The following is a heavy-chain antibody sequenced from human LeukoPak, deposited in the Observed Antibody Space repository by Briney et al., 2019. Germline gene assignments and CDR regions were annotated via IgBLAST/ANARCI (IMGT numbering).Heavy chain of an antibody. CDR3: ARDRRWLRYHDY. CDR2: IKQDGSEK. J-gene: IGHJ4*02. CDR1: GFTFSNYV. Sequence: PGGSLRLSCAASGFTFSNYVMNWVRQAPGKGLEWVANIKQDGSEKYYVDSVKGRFTISRDNAKNSLYLQMNSLRAEDTAVYYCARDRRWLRYHDYWGQGTLVTVSS. D-gene: IGHD5-12*01. V-gene: IGHV3-7*01.